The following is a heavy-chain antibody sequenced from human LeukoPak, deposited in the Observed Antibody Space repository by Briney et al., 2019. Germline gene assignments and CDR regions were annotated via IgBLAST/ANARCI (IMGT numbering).Heavy chain of an antibody. J-gene: IGHJ4*02. Sequence: GGSLRLSCAASRFTLISYTMHWVRQAPGKGLEWVALTSSDGDKYFADSVQGRFTISRDNSRNTVYLQLGSLRPDDTAVYYCARERGIRALYFDNWGQGTLVTVSS. V-gene: IGHV3-30*04. CDR3: ARERGIRALYFDN. D-gene: IGHD3-16*01. CDR2: TSSDGDK. CDR1: RFTLISYT.